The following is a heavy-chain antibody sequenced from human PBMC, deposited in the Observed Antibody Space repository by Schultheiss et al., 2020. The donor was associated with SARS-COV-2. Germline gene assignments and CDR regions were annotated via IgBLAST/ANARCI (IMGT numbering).Heavy chain of an antibody. CDR3: APFGYGYYFDY. D-gene: IGHD5-18*01. Sequence: SETLSLTCTVSGGSISSSSYYWGWIRQPPGKGLEWIGSIYYSGSTYYNPSLKSRVTISVDTSKNQFSLKLSSVTAADTAVYYCAPFGYGYYFDYWGQGTLVTVSS. CDR2: IYYSGST. J-gene: IGHJ4*02. CDR1: GGSISSSSYY. V-gene: IGHV4-39*01.